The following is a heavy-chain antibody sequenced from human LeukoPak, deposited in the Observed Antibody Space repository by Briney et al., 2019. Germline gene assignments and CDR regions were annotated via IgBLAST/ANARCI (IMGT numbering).Heavy chain of an antibody. V-gene: IGHV3-11*04. CDR1: GFTFSDYY. Sequence: GGSLRLSCEGSGFTFSDYYMSWIRQAPGKGLEWVSYISSSGSTIYYADSVKGRFTISRDNAKNSLYLQMNSLRAEDTAVYYCARPIVGATPDDAFDIWGQGTMVTVSS. D-gene: IGHD1-26*01. CDR2: ISSSGSTI. J-gene: IGHJ3*02. CDR3: ARPIVGATPDDAFDI.